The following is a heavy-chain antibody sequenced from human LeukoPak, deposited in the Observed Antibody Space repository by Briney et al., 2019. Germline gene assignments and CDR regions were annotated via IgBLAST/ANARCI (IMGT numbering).Heavy chain of an antibody. CDR1: GFTFSSYW. J-gene: IGHJ4*02. D-gene: IGHD3-3*02. CDR3: ARDGILGSHDY. V-gene: IGHV3-74*01. Sequence: PGGSLRLSCAASGFTFSSYWMHWVRQAPGKGLVWVSRVDSDGSSTSYADSVKGRFTISRDNTKNTLSLQMNSLRAEGTAVYYCARDGILGSHDYWGQGTLVTVSS. CDR2: VDSDGSST.